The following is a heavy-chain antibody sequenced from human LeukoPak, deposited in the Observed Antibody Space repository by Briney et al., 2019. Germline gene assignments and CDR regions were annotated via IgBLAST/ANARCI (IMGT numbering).Heavy chain of an antibody. J-gene: IGHJ3*02. V-gene: IGHV3-23*01. D-gene: IGHD3-3*01. Sequence: GALRLSCAASGFTFSSYAMSWVRQAPGKGLEWVSAISGSGGSTYYADSVKGRFTISRDNAKNSLYLQMNSLRAEDTAVYYCAKAIFGVVLGAFDIWGQGTMVTVSS. CDR3: AKAIFGVVLGAFDI. CDR2: ISGSGGST. CDR1: GFTFSSYA.